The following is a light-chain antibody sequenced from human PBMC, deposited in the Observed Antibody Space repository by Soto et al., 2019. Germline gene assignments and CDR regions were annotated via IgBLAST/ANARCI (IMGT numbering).Light chain of an antibody. Sequence: QSVLTQPPSISGAPGQRVTISCTGSSSNIGAGSDVHWYHQLPGTAPKLLIYGNTTRPSGVPVRFSGSKSGTSASLAIAGLQTEDEGDYYCQTYDSSLSGLYVFGTGTRSPS. CDR1: SSNIGAGSD. CDR3: QTYDSSLSGLYV. CDR2: GNT. J-gene: IGLJ1*01. V-gene: IGLV1-40*01.